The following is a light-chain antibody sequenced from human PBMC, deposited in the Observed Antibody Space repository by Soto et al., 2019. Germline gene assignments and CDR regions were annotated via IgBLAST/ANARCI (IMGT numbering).Light chain of an antibody. CDR1: SGHSTYA. V-gene: IGLV4-69*02. CDR3: QTWGTGGGV. CDR2: LNSDGSH. Sequence: QLVLTQSPSASASLGASVKLTCTLSSGHSTYAIAWHQQQPEKGPRYLMKLNSDGSHSKGDGIPDRFSGSSSGAERYLTIPSLQSEDEADYYCQTWGTGGGVFGGGTQLTVL. J-gene: IGLJ2*01.